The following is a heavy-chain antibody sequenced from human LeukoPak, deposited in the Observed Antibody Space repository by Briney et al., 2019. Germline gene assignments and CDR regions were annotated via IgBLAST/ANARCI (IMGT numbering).Heavy chain of an antibody. Sequence: ASVKVSCKTSGYTFTNYGITWVRQAPGQGLEWMGWISAYNGNTNYAQKLQGRVTMTTDTSTSTAYMELRSLRSDDTAVYYCARVERHLSPNDYWGQGTLVTVSS. D-gene: IGHD5-24*01. CDR2: ISAYNGNT. J-gene: IGHJ4*02. CDR3: ARVERHLSPNDY. CDR1: GYTFTNYG. V-gene: IGHV1-18*01.